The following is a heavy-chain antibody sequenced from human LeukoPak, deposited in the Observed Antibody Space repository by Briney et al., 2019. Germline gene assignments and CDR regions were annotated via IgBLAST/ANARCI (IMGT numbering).Heavy chain of an antibody. CDR2: VYYTGSV. J-gene: IGHJ4*02. Sequence: SETLSLTCTVSGGSISGYYWTWVRQPPGKELEWIGYVYYTGSVRYNPSLKSRLTMSIDTSKNQFSLKLSSVTAADTAVFYCARGVQDYGNYVFDYWGQGTLVTVSS. V-gene: IGHV4-59*01. CDR3: ARGVQDYGNYVFDY. CDR1: GGSISGYY. D-gene: IGHD3-16*01.